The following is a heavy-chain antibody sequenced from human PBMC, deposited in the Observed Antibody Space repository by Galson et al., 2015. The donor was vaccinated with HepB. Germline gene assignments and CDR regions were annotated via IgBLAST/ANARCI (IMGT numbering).Heavy chain of an antibody. D-gene: IGHD3-10*01. CDR3: ARGGGGGSGTLVWFDP. CDR2: IIPILGIA. CDR1: GGTFSSYT. J-gene: IGHJ5*02. V-gene: IGHV1-69*02. Sequence: SVKVSCKASGGTFSSYTISWVRQAPGQGLEWMGRIIPILGIANYAQKFQGRVTITADKSTSTAYMELSSLRSEDTAVYYCARGGGGGSGTLVWFDPWGQGTLVTVSS.